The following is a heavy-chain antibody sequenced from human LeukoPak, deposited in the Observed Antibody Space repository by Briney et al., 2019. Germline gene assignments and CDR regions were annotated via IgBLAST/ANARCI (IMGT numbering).Heavy chain of an antibody. J-gene: IGHJ5*02. CDR3: ARGGSGSYYNLILDNWFDP. CDR1: GYTFTSYY. V-gene: IGHV1-46*01. Sequence: ASVKVSCKASGYTFTSYYMHWVRQAPGQGLEWMGIINPSGGSTSYAQKFQGRATMTRDTSISTAYMELSRLRSDDTAVYYCARGGSGSYYNLILDNWFDPWGQGTLVTVSS. CDR2: INPSGGST. D-gene: IGHD3-10*01.